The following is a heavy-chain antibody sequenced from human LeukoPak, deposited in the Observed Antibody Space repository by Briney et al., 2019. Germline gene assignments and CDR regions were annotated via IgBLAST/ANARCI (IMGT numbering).Heavy chain of an antibody. CDR1: GFTFSMYS. CDR2: ISGTSNTI. J-gene: IGHJ6*03. D-gene: IGHD3-10*01. Sequence: PGGSLRLSCVASGFTFSMYSMNWVRQAPGKGLEWVSYISGTSNTIYCADSVRGLFTISRDNAKNSLFLQVNSLRAEDTAIYYCAKGGAVSSKSITMVRGTRRYYYYMDVWGKGTTVTISS. CDR3: AKGGAVSSKSITMVRGTRRYYYYMDV. V-gene: IGHV3-48*01.